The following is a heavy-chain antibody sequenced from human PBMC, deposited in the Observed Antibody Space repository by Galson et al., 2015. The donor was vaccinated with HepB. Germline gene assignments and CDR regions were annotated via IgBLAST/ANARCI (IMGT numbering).Heavy chain of an antibody. CDR1: GYTFSSYS. CDR3: ARGALVVVVGATQNNWFDP. V-gene: IGHV1-18*01. D-gene: IGHD2-15*01. Sequence: SVKVSCKASGYTFSSYSITWVRQAPGQGLEWMGWISAYNRHTNYAQSFQDRVTLTTDRSTSTIYLELRSLRSDDTAVYYCARGALVVVVGATQNNWFDPWRQGTLVTVSS. J-gene: IGHJ5*02. CDR2: ISAYNRHT.